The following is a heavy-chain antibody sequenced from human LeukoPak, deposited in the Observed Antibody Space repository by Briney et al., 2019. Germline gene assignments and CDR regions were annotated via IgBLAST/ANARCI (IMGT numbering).Heavy chain of an antibody. CDR3: ARVVRRGNWFDP. Sequence: PSETLSLTCTVSGGSISSTSYYWGWIRQPPGKGLEWIGSIYYSGSTYYSPSLKSQVTISVDTSKNQFSLKLSSVTAADTAVYYCARVVRRGNWFDPWGQGTLVTVSS. V-gene: IGHV4-39*07. CDR2: IYYSGST. CDR1: GGSISSTSYY. D-gene: IGHD3-22*01. J-gene: IGHJ5*02.